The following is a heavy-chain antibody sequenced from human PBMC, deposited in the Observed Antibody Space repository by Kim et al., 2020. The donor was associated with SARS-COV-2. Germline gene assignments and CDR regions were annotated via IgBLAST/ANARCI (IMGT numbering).Heavy chain of an antibody. CDR2: IYYTAST. J-gene: IGHJ6*02. Sequence: SETLSLTCTVSGASISNYYWSWIRQPPGKGLEWIGFIYYTASTYYNPSLKSRVTISVDTSKNQFSLKLTSVTAADTAVYYCARHKYADVWGQGTTVTVSS. CDR3: ARHKYADV. D-gene: IGHD2-8*01. CDR1: GASISNYY. V-gene: IGHV4-59*08.